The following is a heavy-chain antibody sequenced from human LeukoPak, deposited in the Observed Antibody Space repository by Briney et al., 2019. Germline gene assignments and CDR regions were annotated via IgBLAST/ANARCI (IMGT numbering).Heavy chain of an antibody. Sequence: ASVKVSCKASGYTFTSYGISWVRQAPGQGLEWMGWISAYNGNTKYAQKLQGRVTMTTDTSSSTAYMELRSLRSDDTAVYYCARGMGCSSTSCYPWFDPWGQGTLVTVSS. J-gene: IGHJ5*02. CDR3: ARGMGCSSTSCYPWFDP. D-gene: IGHD2-2*01. CDR1: GYTFTSYG. V-gene: IGHV1-18*01. CDR2: ISAYNGNT.